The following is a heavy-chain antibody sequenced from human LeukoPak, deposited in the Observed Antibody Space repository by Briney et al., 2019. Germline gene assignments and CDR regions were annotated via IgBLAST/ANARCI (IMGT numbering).Heavy chain of an antibody. Sequence: PSETLSLTCTVSGGSISSSSYYWGWIRQPPGKGLEWIGSIYYSGSTYYNPSLKSRVTISVDTSKNQFSLKLSSVTAADTAVYYCARQPLYYYDSSGYPFDYWGQGTLVTVSS. CDR2: IYYSGST. D-gene: IGHD3-22*01. J-gene: IGHJ4*02. CDR1: GGSISSSSYY. V-gene: IGHV4-39*01. CDR3: ARQPLYYYDSSGYPFDY.